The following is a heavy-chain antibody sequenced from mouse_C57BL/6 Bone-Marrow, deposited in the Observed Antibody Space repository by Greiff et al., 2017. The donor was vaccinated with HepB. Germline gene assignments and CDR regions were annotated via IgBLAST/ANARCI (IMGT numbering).Heavy chain of an antibody. V-gene: IGHV1-64*01. J-gene: IGHJ2*01. CDR3: ARWGSSYNYFDY. CDR1: GYTFTSYW. D-gene: IGHD1-1*01. CDR2: IHPNSGST. Sequence: VQLQQPGAELVKPGASVKLSCKASGYTFTSYWMHWVKQRPGQGLEWIGMIHPNSGSTNYNEKFKSKATLTVDKSSSTAYMQLSSLTSEDSAVYYCARWGSSYNYFDYWGEGTTLTVSS.